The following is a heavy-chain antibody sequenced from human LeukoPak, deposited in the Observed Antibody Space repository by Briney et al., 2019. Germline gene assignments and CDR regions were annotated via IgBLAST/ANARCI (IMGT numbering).Heavy chain of an antibody. CDR1: GHTLKDFS. CDR2: FDPEDDER. J-gene: IGHJ4*02. V-gene: IGHV1-24*01. CDR3: STETAGNY. Sequence: ASEKVSCNAIGHTLKDFSINWERQAIGQPLEWLGGFDPEDDERIDAPKFQGRVTVTEDNSIDTAYMELTSLSSDDTGVYYCSTETAGNYWGQGTLVTVSS.